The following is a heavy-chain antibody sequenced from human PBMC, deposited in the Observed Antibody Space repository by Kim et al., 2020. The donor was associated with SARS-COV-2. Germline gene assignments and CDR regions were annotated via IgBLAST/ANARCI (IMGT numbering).Heavy chain of an antibody. Sequence: SRVTISVDTSKNQFSRKLSSVTAADTAVYYCARRTYYVDTAMVTSDAFDIWGQGTMVTVSS. CDR3: ARRTYYVDTAMVTSDAFDI. D-gene: IGHD5-18*01. J-gene: IGHJ3*02. V-gene: IGHV4-59*08.